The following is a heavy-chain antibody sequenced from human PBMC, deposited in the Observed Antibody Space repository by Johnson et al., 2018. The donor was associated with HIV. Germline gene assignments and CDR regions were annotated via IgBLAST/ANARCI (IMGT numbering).Heavy chain of an antibody. Sequence: VQLVESGGGLVQPGRSLRLSCAASGFTFDDYAMHWVRQAPGKGLEWVSGLSWNSGSIGYADSVKGRFTISSDNAKNSLYLQMNSLRAEDTALYYCAKAFWSGYYPHAFDIWGQGTMVTVSS. CDR1: GFTFDDYA. CDR3: AKAFWSGYYPHAFDI. CDR2: LSWNSGSI. J-gene: IGHJ3*02. D-gene: IGHD3-3*01. V-gene: IGHV3-9*01.